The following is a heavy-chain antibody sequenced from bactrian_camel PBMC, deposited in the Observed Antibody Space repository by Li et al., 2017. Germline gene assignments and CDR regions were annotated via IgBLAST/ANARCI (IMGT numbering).Heavy chain of an antibody. CDR3: VRDLGTTGWYFDN. V-gene: IGHV3S54*01. D-gene: IGHD5*01. CDR2: IYTAFRST. Sequence: HVQLVESGGGSVQFGGSLRLSCAVAGYVPSTLSMGWFRQAPGKEREGIATIYTAFRSTFYANSVKGRFTISRDNAKNTLYLQMNSLETEDTAVYYCVRDLGTTGWYFDNWGQGTQVTVS. J-gene: IGHJ6*01. CDR1: GYVPSTLS.